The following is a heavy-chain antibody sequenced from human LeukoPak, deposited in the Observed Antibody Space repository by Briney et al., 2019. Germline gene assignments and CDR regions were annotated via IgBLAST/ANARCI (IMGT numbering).Heavy chain of an antibody. CDR1: GYTFTLYY. Sequence: ASVKVSCKASGYTFTLYYMHWVRQAPGQGLEWMGWINPNSGGTNYAQKFQGRVTMTRDTSISTAYMELSRLRSDDTAVYYCARGPLYYYDSSGLDYWGQGTLVTVSS. V-gene: IGHV1-2*02. D-gene: IGHD3-22*01. CDR2: INPNSGGT. CDR3: ARGPLYYYDSSGLDY. J-gene: IGHJ4*02.